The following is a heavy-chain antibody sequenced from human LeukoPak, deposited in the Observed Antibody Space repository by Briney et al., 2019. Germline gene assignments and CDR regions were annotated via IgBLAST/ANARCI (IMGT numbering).Heavy chain of an antibody. CDR2: IYYSGST. D-gene: IGHD5-18*01. V-gene: IGHV4-31*03. CDR3: ARDHRIQLYAFDI. Sequence: SETLSLTCTVSGGSISSGGYYWSWIRQHPGKGLEWIGYIYYSGSTYYNPSLKSRVTISVDTSRNQFSLKLSSVTAADTAVYYCARDHRIQLYAFDIWGQGTMVTVSS. CDR1: GGSISSGGYY. J-gene: IGHJ3*02.